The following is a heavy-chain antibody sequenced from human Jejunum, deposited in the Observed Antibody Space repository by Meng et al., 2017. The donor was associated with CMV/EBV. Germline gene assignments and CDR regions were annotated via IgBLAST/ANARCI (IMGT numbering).Heavy chain of an antibody. Sequence: YACSNYWIGWVRQQPGKGLEWMGIMSPGDSDIRYSPSFVGQVTMSADKSTNTAYLEWRSLQASDTAMYYCARPRNAYDNSGTFNVWGQGTRVTVSS. J-gene: IGHJ3*01. D-gene: IGHD3-9*01. CDR1: YACSNYW. CDR2: MSPGDSDI. CDR3: ARPRNAYDNSGTFNV. V-gene: IGHV5-51*01.